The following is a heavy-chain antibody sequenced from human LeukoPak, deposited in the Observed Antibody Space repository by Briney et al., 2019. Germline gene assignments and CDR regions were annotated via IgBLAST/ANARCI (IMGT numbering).Heavy chain of an antibody. D-gene: IGHD6-13*01. Sequence: SETLSLTCTASGGSISYYYWSWIRLPPGKGLEWIGYIYYSGSTDYNPSLKSRVTISVDTSKNQFSLKLSSVTAADTAVYYCASGSSWYDYWGQGTLVTVSS. J-gene: IGHJ4*02. CDR1: GGSISYYY. CDR2: IYYSGST. CDR3: ASGSSWYDY. V-gene: IGHV4-59*08.